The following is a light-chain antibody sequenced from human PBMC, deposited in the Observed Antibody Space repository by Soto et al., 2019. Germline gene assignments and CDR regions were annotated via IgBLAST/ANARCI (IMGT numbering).Light chain of an antibody. CDR1: QSVSSSY. V-gene: IGKV3-20*01. CDR3: QQYGSSPQT. CDR2: GAS. Sequence: EIVLTQSPGTLLLKPGERATLSCRASQSVSSSYLAWYQQKPGQAPRLLIYGASSRATGIPDRFSGSGSGTDFTLTISRLEPEDFAVYYCQQYGSSPQTFGQGTKVDIK. J-gene: IGKJ1*01.